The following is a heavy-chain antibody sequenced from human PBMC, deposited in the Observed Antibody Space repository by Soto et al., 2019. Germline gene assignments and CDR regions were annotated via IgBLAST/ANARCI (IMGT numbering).Heavy chain of an antibody. CDR1: GYSFSTYA. Sequence: VASVKVSCKASGYSFSTYALHWVRQAPGQRLEWMGWINAATGNTKYSQKFQGRVSITRDTSASTAYMELSSLRSDDTAVYYYDSSGYYHYDYWGQGTLVTVSS. V-gene: IGHV1-3*01. J-gene: IGHJ4*02. CDR3: DSSGYYHYDY. D-gene: IGHD3-22*01. CDR2: INAATGNT.